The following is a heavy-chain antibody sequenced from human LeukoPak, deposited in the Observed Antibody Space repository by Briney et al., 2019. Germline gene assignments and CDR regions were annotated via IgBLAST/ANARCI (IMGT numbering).Heavy chain of an antibody. CDR2: IYHSGNT. CDR1: YNSISDYY. J-gene: IGHJ4*02. V-gene: IGHV4-59*01. D-gene: IGHD3-22*01. Sequence: PSETLSLTCVVSYNSISDYYWSWIRQPPGKGLEWIGNIYHSGNTNYNPSLKSRVTLSLETSQNQFPLNLNSVTAADTAVYYCARERPDYYDSSGLFDYWGQGILVTVSS. CDR3: ARERPDYYDSSGLFDY.